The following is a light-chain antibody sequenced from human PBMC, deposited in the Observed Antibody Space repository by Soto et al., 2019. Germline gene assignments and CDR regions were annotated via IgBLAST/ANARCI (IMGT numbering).Light chain of an antibody. CDR1: QSISSN. CDR3: QQRSNWPPWT. V-gene: IGKV3-11*01. CDR2: GSS. J-gene: IGKJ1*01. Sequence: EIVMKQSPATLSVSPGERATLSCRASQSISSNLAWYQQKPGQAPGLLIYGSSNRATGIPARFSGSGSGTDFTLTISSLEPEDFAVYYCQQRSNWPPWTFGQGTKVDI.